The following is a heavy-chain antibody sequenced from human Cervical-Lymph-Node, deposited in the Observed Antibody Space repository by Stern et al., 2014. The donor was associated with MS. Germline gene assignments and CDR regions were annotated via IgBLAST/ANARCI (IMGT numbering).Heavy chain of an antibody. CDR2: ISSSSSTI. D-gene: IGHD1-14*01. J-gene: IGHJ5*02. Sequence: EVQLVESGGGLVQPGGSLRLSCAASGFTFSSYSMNWVRQAPGTGLEWVSSISSSSSTIYYADSVKGRFTISRDNAKNSLYLQMNSLRDEDTAVYYCAREDELGGTAWGQGTLVTVSS. CDR3: AREDELGGTA. CDR1: GFTFSSYS. V-gene: IGHV3-48*02.